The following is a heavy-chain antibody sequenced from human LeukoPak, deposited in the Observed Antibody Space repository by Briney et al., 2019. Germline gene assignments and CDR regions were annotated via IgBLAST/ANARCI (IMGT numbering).Heavy chain of an antibody. CDR3: ARHVLDQDYYYMDV. CDR2: IYYSGST. J-gene: IGHJ6*03. V-gene: IGHV4-39*01. D-gene: IGHD2-8*01. CDR1: GGSISSSSYY. Sequence: PSETLSLTCTVSGGSISSSSYYWGWIRQPPGKGLEWIGSIYYSGSTYYNPSLKSRVTISVDTSKNQFSLKLSSVTAADTAVYYCARHVLDQDYYYMDVWGKGTTVTVSS.